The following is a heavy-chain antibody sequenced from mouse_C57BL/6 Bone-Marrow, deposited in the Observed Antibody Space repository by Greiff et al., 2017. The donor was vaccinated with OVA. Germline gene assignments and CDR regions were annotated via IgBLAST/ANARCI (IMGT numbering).Heavy chain of an antibody. CDR2: INPNNGGT. J-gene: IGHJ4*01. V-gene: IGHV1-26*01. CDR3: AREIYYYGSSYNYAMDY. CDR1: GYTFTDYY. Sequence: EVQLQQSGPELVKPGASVKISCKASGYTFTDYYMNWVKQSHGKSLEWIGDINPNNGGTSYNQKFKGKATLTVDKSSSTAYMELRSLTSEDSAVYYCAREIYYYGSSYNYAMDYWGQGTSVTVSS. D-gene: IGHD1-1*01.